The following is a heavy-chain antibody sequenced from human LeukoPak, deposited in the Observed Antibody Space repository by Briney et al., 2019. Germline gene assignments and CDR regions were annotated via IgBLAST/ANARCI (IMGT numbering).Heavy chain of an antibody. CDR1: GGTFSSYA. CDR3: AEKNWEGYFDY. D-gene: IGHD7-27*01. V-gene: IGHV1-69*04. J-gene: IGHJ4*02. CDR2: IIPILGIA. Sequence: SVKVSCKASGGTFSSYAISWVRQAPGQGLEWMGRIIPILGIANYAQKFQGRVTITADKSTSTAYMELSSLRSEDTAVYYCAEKNWEGYFDYWGQGTLVTVSS.